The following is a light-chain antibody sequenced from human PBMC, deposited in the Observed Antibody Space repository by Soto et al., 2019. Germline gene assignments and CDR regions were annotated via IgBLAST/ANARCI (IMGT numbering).Light chain of an antibody. CDR2: ASY. CDR3: QQSYSAPCT. CDR1: QSISSH. Sequence: DIQMAQSPSSLSASAGDRISITCRASQSISSHVNWYQQKVGKAPRLLIYASYTLHSGVPLRFCGSGSGTDFTLTINYLQPDDSATYYCQQSYSAPCTFGQGTKVEIK. V-gene: IGKV1-39*01. J-gene: IGKJ1*01.